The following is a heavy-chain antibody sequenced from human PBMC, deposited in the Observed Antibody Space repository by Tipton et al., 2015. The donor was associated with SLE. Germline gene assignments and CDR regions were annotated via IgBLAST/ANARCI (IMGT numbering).Heavy chain of an antibody. Sequence: LRLSCAVYGGSFSGYYWSWIRQPPGKGLEWIGEINHSGSTNYNPSLKSRVTISVDTSKNQFSLKLSSVTAADTAVYYCANLHSEYFQHWGQGTLVTVSS. CDR2: INHSGST. D-gene: IGHD3-3*02. V-gene: IGHV4-34*01. CDR3: ANLHSEYFQH. J-gene: IGHJ1*01. CDR1: GGSFSGYY.